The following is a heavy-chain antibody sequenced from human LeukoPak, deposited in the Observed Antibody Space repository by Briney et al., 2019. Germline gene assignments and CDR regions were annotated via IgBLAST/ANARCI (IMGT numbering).Heavy chain of an antibody. D-gene: IGHD6-13*01. CDR1: VYSFSSGYY. V-gene: IGHV4-38-2*02. CDR3: ARDRGAAAGTLDY. Sequence: SGTLSLTCTVSVYSFSSGYYWGWIRQPPGMGVGWIGSVYHSVSTDYNPSLKSRVTISLDTSKYQFSLKLRSVTATDTAVYYCARDRGAAAGTLDYWGQGTLVTVSS. CDR2: VYHSVST. J-gene: IGHJ4*02.